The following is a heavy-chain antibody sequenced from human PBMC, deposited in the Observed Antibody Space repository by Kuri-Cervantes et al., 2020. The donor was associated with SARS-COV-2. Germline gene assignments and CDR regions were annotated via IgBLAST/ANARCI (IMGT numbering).Heavy chain of an antibody. J-gene: IGHJ4*02. CDR3: ARGSSSTYFDY. D-gene: IGHD6-6*01. CDR2: INSDGSST. CDR1: GFTFSSYW. Sequence: LSLTCAASGFTFSSYWMHWVRQAPGKGLVWVSRINSDGSSTSYADSVKGRFTISRDNAKNSLYLQMNSLRAKDTAVYYCARGSSSTYFDYWGQGTLVTVSS. V-gene: IGHV3-74*01.